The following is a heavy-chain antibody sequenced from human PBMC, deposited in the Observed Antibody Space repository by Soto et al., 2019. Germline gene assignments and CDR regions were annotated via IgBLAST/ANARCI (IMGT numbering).Heavy chain of an antibody. CDR2: IYYSGST. CDR1: GGSIFSHY. V-gene: IGHV4-59*11. J-gene: IGHJ3*02. D-gene: IGHD3-16*01. CDR3: ARGHNLGGSTFDI. Sequence: KTSETLSLTCTVCGGSIFSHYWGWIRQPPGKGLEYIGYIYYSGSTNYNPSLKSRVTISVDMSREQFSLKLTSVTAADTAVYYCARGHNLGGSTFDIWGQGTSVTVSS.